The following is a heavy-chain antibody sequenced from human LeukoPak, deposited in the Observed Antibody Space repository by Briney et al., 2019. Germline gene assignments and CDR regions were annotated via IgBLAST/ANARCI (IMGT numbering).Heavy chain of an antibody. CDR2: ISWNSGSI. CDR3: AKGVGDYVPYYFDY. J-gene: IGHJ4*02. Sequence: GGSLRLSCAASGFTFDDYAMHWVRQAPGKGLEWVSGISWNSGSIGYADSVKGRFTISRDNAKNSLYRKMNSLRAEDSALYYCAKGVGDYVPYYFDYWGQGTLVTVSS. D-gene: IGHD4-17*01. V-gene: IGHV3-9*01. CDR1: GFTFDDYA.